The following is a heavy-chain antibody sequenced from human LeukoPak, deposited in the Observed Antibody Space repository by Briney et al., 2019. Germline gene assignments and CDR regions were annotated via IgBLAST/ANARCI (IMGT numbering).Heavy chain of an antibody. Sequence: PSETLSLTCTVSGYSISSGYYWDWIRQPPGKGLEWIGTLSHSGSSYYNPSLKSRVTISVDTSKDQFPLKLSSVTAADTAVYFCARGFRGDNFDYWGQGTLVTVSS. V-gene: IGHV4-38-2*02. D-gene: IGHD7-27*01. CDR1: GYSISSGYY. CDR2: LSHSGSS. CDR3: ARGFRGDNFDY. J-gene: IGHJ4*02.